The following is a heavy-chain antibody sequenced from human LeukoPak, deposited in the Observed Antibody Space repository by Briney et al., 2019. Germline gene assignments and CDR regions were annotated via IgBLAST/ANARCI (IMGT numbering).Heavy chain of an antibody. Sequence: ASVKVSCKASGYTFTCYYMHWVRQAPGQGLGLMGLTNPNSGGTNYAQKFQGRVTMTRDTSISTAYMELSRLRSEDKAVYYCERTTIRNIAAAQGGGYYGMDFWGQGTTVTVSS. V-gene: IGHV1-2*02. CDR3: ERTTIRNIAAAQGGGYYGMDF. CDR2: TNPNSGGT. J-gene: IGHJ6*02. D-gene: IGHD6-13*01. CDR1: GYTFTCYY.